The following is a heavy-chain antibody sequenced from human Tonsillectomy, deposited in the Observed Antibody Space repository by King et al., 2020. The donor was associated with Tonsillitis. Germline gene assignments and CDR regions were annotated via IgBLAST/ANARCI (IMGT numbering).Heavy chain of an antibody. Sequence: TLKESGLTLVKPTQTLTLTCTFSGFSLSTSGVAVGWIRQPPGKALEXLXXXXWNXDKXYNPSLKSRLTITKDTPKXQVVLTXTNMDPVDTATYYCAHTLSPMTTVTPYFDYWGQGTLVTVSS. CDR1: GFSLSTSGVA. D-gene: IGHD4-17*01. CDR3: AHTLSPMTTVTPYFDY. V-gene: IGHV2-5*01. CDR2: XXWNXDK. J-gene: IGHJ4*02.